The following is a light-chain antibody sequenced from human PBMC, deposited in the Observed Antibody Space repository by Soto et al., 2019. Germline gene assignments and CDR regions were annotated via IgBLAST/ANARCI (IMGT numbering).Light chain of an antibody. CDR2: GAS. CDR3: QQYNNWPPIT. J-gene: IGKJ5*01. Sequence: EIVLRQSPGTLSLSPGERATLSCRASQSVRSSYLAWYQQKPGQAPRLLIYGASNRATGIPDRFSGSGSGTEFTLTISSLQSEDFAVYYCQQYNNWPPITFGQGTRLEIK. CDR1: QSVRSSY. V-gene: IGKV3-20*01.